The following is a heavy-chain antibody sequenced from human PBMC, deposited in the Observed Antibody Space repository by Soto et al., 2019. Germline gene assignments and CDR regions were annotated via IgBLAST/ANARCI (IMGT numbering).Heavy chain of an antibody. Sequence: SGPTLVNPTQTLTLTCTFSGFSLSTSGVGVGWIRQPPGKALEWLALIYWDDDKRYSPSLKSRLTITKDTSKNQVVLTMTNMDPVDTATYYCAHTSYYIDEVLRFPPDAFDIWGQGTMVTVSS. D-gene: IGHD3-3*01. CDR3: AHTSYYIDEVLRFPPDAFDI. CDR2: IYWDDDK. V-gene: IGHV2-5*02. CDR1: GFSLSTSGVG. J-gene: IGHJ3*02.